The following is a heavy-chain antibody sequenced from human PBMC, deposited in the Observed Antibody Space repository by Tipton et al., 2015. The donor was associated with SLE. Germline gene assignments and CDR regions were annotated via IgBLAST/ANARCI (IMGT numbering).Heavy chain of an antibody. V-gene: IGHV4-61*02. D-gene: IGHD5-24*01. CDR2: IYSKGST. J-gene: IGHJ4*02. CDR1: GGSVSSGSYY. CDR3: ARLEGDGYKWYFDY. Sequence: TLSLTCTVSGGSVSSGSYYWSWIRQPAGKGPEWIGRIYSKGSTNYNPSLKSRVTISVDTSKNQFSLKLSSVTAADTAVYYCARLEGDGYKWYFDYWGQGTLVTVST.